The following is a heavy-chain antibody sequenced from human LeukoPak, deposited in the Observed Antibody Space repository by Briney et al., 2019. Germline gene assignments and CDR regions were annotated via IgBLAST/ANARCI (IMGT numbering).Heavy chain of an antibody. CDR1: GYTLTELS. Sequence: GASVKVSCKVSGYTLTELSMHWVRQAPGQGLEWMGGIIPIFGTANYAQKFQGRVTITTDESTSTAYMELSSLRSEDTAVYYCATKYGASSDYYYMDAWGKGTTVTVSS. CDR3: ATKYGASSDYYYMDA. J-gene: IGHJ6*03. CDR2: IIPIFGTA. D-gene: IGHD3-16*01. V-gene: IGHV1-69*05.